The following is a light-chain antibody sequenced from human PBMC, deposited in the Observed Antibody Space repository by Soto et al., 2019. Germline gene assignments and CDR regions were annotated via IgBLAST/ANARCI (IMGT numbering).Light chain of an antibody. V-gene: IGKV3D-15*01. CDR1: QSVSSN. CDR3: QQYNNWPAIT. J-gene: IGKJ5*01. CDR2: GAS. Sequence: EIVMTQSPATLSVSPGERATISCRASQSVSSNLAWYQQKPGQAPRLLIYGASTRATGIPARFSGSGSGTEFTLTISSLLSEDFSVYYCQQYNNWPAITFGQGTRLEIK.